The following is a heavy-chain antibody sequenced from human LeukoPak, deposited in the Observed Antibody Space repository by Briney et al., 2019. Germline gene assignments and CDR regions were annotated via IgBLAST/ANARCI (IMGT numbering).Heavy chain of an antibody. CDR2: INPNSGGT. V-gene: IGHV1-2*04. Sequence: ASVKVSCKASGYTFTGYYMHWVRQAPGQGLEWMGWINPNSGGTNYAQKFQGWVTMTRDTSISTAYMELSRLRSDDTAVYYCARVDVGAAGSGFDPWGQGTLVTVSS. CDR1: GYTFTGYY. J-gene: IGHJ5*02. CDR3: ARVDVGAAGSGFDP. D-gene: IGHD1-26*01.